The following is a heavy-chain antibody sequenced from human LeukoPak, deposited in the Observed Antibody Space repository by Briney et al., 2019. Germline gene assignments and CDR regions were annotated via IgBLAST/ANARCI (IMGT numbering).Heavy chain of an antibody. CDR3: ARDDPLDKISSGWGP. Sequence: GGSLRLSCAASGFTFSSYAMSWVRQAPGKGLEWVSAISGSGGSTYYADSVKGRFTISRDNSKNTLYLQMNSLRSEDTAVYYCARDDPLDKISSGWGPWGQGTLVTVSS. V-gene: IGHV3-23*01. D-gene: IGHD6-19*01. CDR1: GFTFSSYA. J-gene: IGHJ5*02. CDR2: ISGSGGST.